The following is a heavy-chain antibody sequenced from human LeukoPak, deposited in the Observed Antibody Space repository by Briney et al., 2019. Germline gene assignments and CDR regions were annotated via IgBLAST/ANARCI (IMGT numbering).Heavy chain of an antibody. J-gene: IGHJ3*02. CDR1: GFTFSAYA. CDR2: IRGGGGSA. Sequence: QTGGSLRLSCTASGFTFSAYAMMWVRQPPGKGPGRVSAIRGGGGSAFYADSVKGRFTISRDNSKYTLFLQMNSLRAEDTAVYYCARDPNGDYIGAFDMWGPGTMVTVSS. CDR3: ARDPNGDYIGAFDM. V-gene: IGHV3-23*01. D-gene: IGHD4-17*01.